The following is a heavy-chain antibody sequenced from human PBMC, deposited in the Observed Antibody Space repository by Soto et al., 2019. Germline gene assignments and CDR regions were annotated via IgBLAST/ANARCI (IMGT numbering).Heavy chain of an antibody. D-gene: IGHD6-19*01. CDR1: GYTFTSTY. Sequence: ASVKVSCKASGYTFTSTYMHWVRQAPGQGLEWMGVIDPNGGRTIYAEKFQGRLTLTRDTSTATDYMQLSSLRPEDTAMYFCARGAWSSGWYKGYWG. CDR2: IDPNGGRT. V-gene: IGHV1-46*01. J-gene: IGHJ4*01. CDR3: ARGAWSSGWYKGY.